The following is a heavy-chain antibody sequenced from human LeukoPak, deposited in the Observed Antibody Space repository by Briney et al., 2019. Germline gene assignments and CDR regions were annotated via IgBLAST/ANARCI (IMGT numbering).Heavy chain of an antibody. V-gene: IGHV3-48*01. CDR1: GFTFSSYS. Sequence: GGSLRLSCAASGFTFSSYSMNWVRQAPGKELEWVSYIIGSSSTIYYADSVKGRFTISRDNAKNSLYLQMNSLRAEDTAVYYCARQRAGFTVTTSDYWGQGTLVTVSS. J-gene: IGHJ4*02. CDR3: ARQRAGFTVTTSDY. CDR2: IIGSSSTI. D-gene: IGHD4-17*01.